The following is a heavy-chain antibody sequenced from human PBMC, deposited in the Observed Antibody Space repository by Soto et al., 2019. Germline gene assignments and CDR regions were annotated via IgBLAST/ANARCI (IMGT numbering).Heavy chain of an antibody. CDR1: GFTFGDYA. D-gene: IGHD3-22*01. CDR3: ARVGSASLMVVVIADH. Sequence: EVQVVESGGALVKPGRSLRLSCTTSGFTFGDYAMSWFRQAPGKGLEWVGFIRSKGYGGTTQYAASVKGRFTISRDDSESIAYLQTDSLKTEDTALYYCARVGSASLMVVVIADHWGQGTQVTVSS. CDR2: IRSKGYGGTT. J-gene: IGHJ4*02. V-gene: IGHV3-49*05.